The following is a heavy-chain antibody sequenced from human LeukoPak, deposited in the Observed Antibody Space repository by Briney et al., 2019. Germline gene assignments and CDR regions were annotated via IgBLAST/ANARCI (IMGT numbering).Heavy chain of an antibody. D-gene: IGHD3-9*01. CDR2: MNPNSGGT. Sequence: ASLTVSCKASGYTFTGYYMYWVRHAPGQGLEWMGWMNPNSGGTDYAQKLQGRVTMTRDTSSSTAYMELNRLRSDDTAVYYCARAKPPLLTGFLYYYYYGMDVWGQGTTVTVSS. CDR3: ARAKPPLLTGFLYYYYYGMDV. V-gene: IGHV1-2*02. J-gene: IGHJ6*02. CDR1: GYTFTGYY.